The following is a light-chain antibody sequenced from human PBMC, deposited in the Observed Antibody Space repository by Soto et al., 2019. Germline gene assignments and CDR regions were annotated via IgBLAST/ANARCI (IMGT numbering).Light chain of an antibody. Sequence: EVVLTQSPGTLSLSPGERATLSCRASQSVTNKYLAWYQQQPGQAPRLLIFGSSDRATGIPDRFRCSGSGTDIDLTISRREPEAVAVYFCQRYGSSPPYTFGQGTKLEI. V-gene: IGKV3-20*01. CDR3: QRYGSSPPYT. J-gene: IGKJ2*01. CDR2: GSS. CDR1: QSVTNKY.